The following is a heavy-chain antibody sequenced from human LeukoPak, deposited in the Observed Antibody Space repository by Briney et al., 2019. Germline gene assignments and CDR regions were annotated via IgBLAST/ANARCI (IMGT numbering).Heavy chain of an antibody. D-gene: IGHD3-9*01. J-gene: IGHJ4*02. CDR1: GYRFNIYG. CDR3: ARDDGTCDILTAVDY. CDR2: ISAYDGKT. V-gene: IGHV1-18*01. Sequence: GASVKVSCKASGYRFNIYGISWVRQAPGQGLEWMGWISAYDGKTNYAQKFQGRVTMTTETSTSTAYMELRSLRSDDTAMYYCARDDGTCDILTAVDYWGQGTLVTVSA.